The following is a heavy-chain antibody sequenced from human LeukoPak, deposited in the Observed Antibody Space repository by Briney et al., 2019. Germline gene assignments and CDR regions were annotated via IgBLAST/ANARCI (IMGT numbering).Heavy chain of an antibody. CDR1: GGSFSGYY. Sequence: TSSETLSLTCAVYGGSFSGYYWSWIRQPPGKGLEWIGEINHSGGTNYNPSLKSRVTISVDTSKNQFSLKLSSVIAADTAVYYCARLKARNTYYYGSGSYPGPYFDYWGQGTLVTVSS. J-gene: IGHJ4*02. D-gene: IGHD3-10*01. V-gene: IGHV4-34*01. CDR2: INHSGGT. CDR3: ARLKARNTYYYGSGSYPGPYFDY.